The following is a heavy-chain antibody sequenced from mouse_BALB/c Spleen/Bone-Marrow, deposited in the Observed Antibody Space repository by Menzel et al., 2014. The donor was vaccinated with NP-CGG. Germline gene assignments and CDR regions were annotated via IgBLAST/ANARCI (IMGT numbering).Heavy chain of an antibody. D-gene: IGHD2-2*01. CDR1: GYTFTSYY. V-gene: IGHV1S56*01. Sequence: QVQLQQSGPELVKPGASLKMSCKASGYTFTSYYIHWVKQRPGQGLEWIGWIYPGDGSTKYTETFKGKTTLTADKSSSTDYMLLSRLTSEDSAIYFCAKSCGYGGWYFDVWGAGTTVTVSS. CDR2: IYPGDGST. CDR3: AKSCGYGGWYFDV. J-gene: IGHJ1*01.